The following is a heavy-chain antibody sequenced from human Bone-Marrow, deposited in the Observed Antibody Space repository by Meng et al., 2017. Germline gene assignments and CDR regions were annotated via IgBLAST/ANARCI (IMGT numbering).Heavy chain of an antibody. D-gene: IGHD6-25*01. Sequence: EVQRVESGGGLVQPGGSLRLSCAASGFTFSTYWMHWVRQAPGKGLVWVSHINSDGSITGYADSVKGRFTISRDNAKNTLFLQMSSLRAEDTAVYYCARAPGIAAAAWGQGALVTVSS. CDR2: INSDGSIT. CDR1: GFTFSTYW. J-gene: IGHJ4*02. CDR3: ARAPGIAAAA. V-gene: IGHV3-74*02.